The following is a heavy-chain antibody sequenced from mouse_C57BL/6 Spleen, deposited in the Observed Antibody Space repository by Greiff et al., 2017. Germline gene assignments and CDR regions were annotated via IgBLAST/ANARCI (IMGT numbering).Heavy chain of an antibody. V-gene: IGHV1-61*01. CDR3: AREGLFGYDKAY. J-gene: IGHJ3*01. CDR2: IYPSDSET. CDR1: GYTFTSYW. Sequence: QVQLQQPGAELVRPGSSVKLSCKASGYTFTSYWMDWVKQRPGQGLEWIGNIYPSDSETHYNQKFKDKATLTVDKSSSTAYMQLSSLTSEDSAVYYCAREGLFGYDKAYWGQGTLVTGSA. D-gene: IGHD2-2*01.